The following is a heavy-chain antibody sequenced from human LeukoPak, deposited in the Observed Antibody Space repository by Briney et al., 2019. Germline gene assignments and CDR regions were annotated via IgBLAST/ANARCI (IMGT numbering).Heavy chain of an antibody. V-gene: IGHV4-34*01. D-gene: IGHD5-12*01. CDR3: ARALRGYSGYDQFDY. CDR2: INHSGST. Sequence: MASETLSPTCAVYGGSFSGYYWSWIRQPPGKGLEWIGEINHSGSTNYNPSLKSRVTISVDTSKNQFSLKLSSVTAADTAVYYCARALRGYSGYDQFDYWGQGTLVTVSS. CDR1: GGSFSGYY. J-gene: IGHJ4*02.